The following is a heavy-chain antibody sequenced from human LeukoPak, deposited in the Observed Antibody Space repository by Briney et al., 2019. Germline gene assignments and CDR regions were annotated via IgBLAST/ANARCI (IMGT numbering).Heavy chain of an antibody. CDR3: ARVGYYPDYYMDV. J-gene: IGHJ6*03. CDR1: GYSITSGQY. D-gene: IGHD2-21*01. Sequence: SETLSLTCTVSGYSITSGQYWGWIRQPPEKGLEWIGTIFRSGSTYYNPSLKSRVTISVDTSKNQFSLKLSSVTAADTAVYFCARVGYYPDYYMDVWGKGTTVTVSS. CDR2: IFRSGST. V-gene: IGHV4-38-2*02.